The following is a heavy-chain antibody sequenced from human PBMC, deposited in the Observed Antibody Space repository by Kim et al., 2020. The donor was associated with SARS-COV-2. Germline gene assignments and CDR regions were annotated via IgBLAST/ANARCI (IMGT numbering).Heavy chain of an antibody. Sequence: YNPSLKSRVTISVDTSKNQFSLKLSSVTAADTAVYYCARLYSSRRYYFDYWGQGTLVTVSS. CDR3: ARLYSSRRYYFDY. D-gene: IGHD6-13*01. V-gene: IGHV4-39*01. J-gene: IGHJ4*02.